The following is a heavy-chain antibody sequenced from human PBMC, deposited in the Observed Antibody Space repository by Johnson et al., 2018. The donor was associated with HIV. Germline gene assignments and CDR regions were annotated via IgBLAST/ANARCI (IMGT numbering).Heavy chain of an antibody. CDR2: ISWASENI. V-gene: IGHV3-9*01. CDR3: ANGGNAAASACEI. Sequence: EVQLVESGGGLVQPGGSLRLSCAASGFTFGDYAMHWVWQVPGKGLEWVSGISWASENIAYADSVKGRFTISRDNAKNSLYLQMNSLRPEDTALYFCANGGNAAASACEIWGQGTVVTVSS. D-gene: IGHD1-14*01. J-gene: IGHJ3*02. CDR1: GFTFGDYA.